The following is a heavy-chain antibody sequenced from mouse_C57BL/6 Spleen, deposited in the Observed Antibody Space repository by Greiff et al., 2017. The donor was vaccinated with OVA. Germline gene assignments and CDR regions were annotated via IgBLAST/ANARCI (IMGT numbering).Heavy chain of an antibody. Sequence: VQLQQSGPELVKPGASVKISCKASGYSFTSYYIHWVKQRPGQGLEWIGWIYPGSGNPKYNEKFKGKATLTADTSSSTAYLQLSSLTSEDSAIYDRSRRLLRSYAMDYWGQGTSVTVSS. CDR1: GYSFTSYY. J-gene: IGHJ4*01. CDR2: IYPGSGNP. CDR3: SRRLLRSYAMDY. V-gene: IGHV1-66*01. D-gene: IGHD1-1*01.